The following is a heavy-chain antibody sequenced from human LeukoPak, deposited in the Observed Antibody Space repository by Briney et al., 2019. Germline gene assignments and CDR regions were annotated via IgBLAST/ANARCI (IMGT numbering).Heavy chain of an antibody. CDR3: ARENPYNWNYIDY. CDR1: GGSISPYY. Sequence: SETLSLTCTVSGGSISPYYWSWIRQPPGKGLEWIGYIYYSGSTNYNPSLKSRVTISVDTSKNQFSLKLSSVTAADTAVYYCARENPYNWNYIDYWGQGTLVTVSS. V-gene: IGHV4-59*12. J-gene: IGHJ4*02. D-gene: IGHD1-7*01. CDR2: IYYSGST.